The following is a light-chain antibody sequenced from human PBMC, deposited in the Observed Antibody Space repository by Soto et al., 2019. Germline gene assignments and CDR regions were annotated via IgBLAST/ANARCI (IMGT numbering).Light chain of an antibody. V-gene: IGLV1-44*01. CDR1: SSNIGSNT. CDR3: AAWDDSLNGRV. Sequence: QSVLTQPPSASGTPGQGVTISCSGSSSNIGSNTVNWYQQLPGTAPKLLIYSNNQRPSGVPDRFSGSKSGTSASLAISGLQSEDEADYYCAAWDDSLNGRVFGTGTKLTVL. J-gene: IGLJ1*01. CDR2: SNN.